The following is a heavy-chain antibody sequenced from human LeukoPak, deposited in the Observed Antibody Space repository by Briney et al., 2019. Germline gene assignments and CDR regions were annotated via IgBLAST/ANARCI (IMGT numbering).Heavy chain of an antibody. J-gene: IGHJ4*02. D-gene: IGHD1-26*01. CDR3: AKDRSIGTYYTFDH. CDR1: GFTFSDYA. V-gene: IGHV3-23*01. Sequence: GGSLRLSCAASGFTFSDYAMTWARQAPGKGLEWVATISGSGVVTYYADSVKGRFTVSGDNSKNTLYLQMSSLTAADTAVYYCAKDRSIGTYYTFDHWGQGTLVTVSS. CDR2: ISGSGVVT.